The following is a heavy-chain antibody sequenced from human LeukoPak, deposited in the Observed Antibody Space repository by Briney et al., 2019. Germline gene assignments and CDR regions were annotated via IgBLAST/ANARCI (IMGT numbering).Heavy chain of an antibody. CDR1: GFTFSSYA. Sequence: GGSLRLSCAASGFTFSSYAMHWVRQAPGKGLEWVAVISYDGSNKYYADSVKGRFTISRDNSKNTLYLQMNSLRAEDTAVYYCARGGDGYGGYYYYGMDVWGQGTTVTVSS. J-gene: IGHJ6*02. V-gene: IGHV3-30-3*01. D-gene: IGHD4-23*01. CDR3: ARGGDGYGGYYYYGMDV. CDR2: ISYDGSNK.